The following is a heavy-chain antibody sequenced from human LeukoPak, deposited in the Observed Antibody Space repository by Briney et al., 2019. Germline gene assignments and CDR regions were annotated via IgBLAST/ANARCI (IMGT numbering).Heavy chain of an antibody. Sequence: PGGSLRLSCAASGFTFSSYSMNWVRQAPGKGLEWVSSISSSSSYIYYADSVKGRFTISRDNAKNSLYLQMNSLRAEDTAVYYCARGVTGYSSSWYWDAGFDYWGQGTLVTVSS. J-gene: IGHJ4*02. CDR1: GFTFSSYS. V-gene: IGHV3-21*01. CDR3: ARGVTGYSSSWYWDAGFDY. D-gene: IGHD6-13*01. CDR2: ISSSSSYI.